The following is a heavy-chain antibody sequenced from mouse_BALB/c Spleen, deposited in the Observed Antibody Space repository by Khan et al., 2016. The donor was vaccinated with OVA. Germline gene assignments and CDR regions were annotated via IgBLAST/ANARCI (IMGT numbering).Heavy chain of an antibody. Sequence: QIQLVQSGPELKKPGETVKISCKASGYTFTKFGMNWVKQAPGKGLEWMGWINTYTGEPTYADDFKGRFAFSMETSASTAYLQINNLKDEDTATYFGESPPTFSYPRPYWVQGTSVTVSS. CDR2: INTYTGEP. CDR3: ESPPTFSYPRPY. V-gene: IGHV9-3-1*01. CDR1: GYTFTKFG. J-gene: IGHJ4*01.